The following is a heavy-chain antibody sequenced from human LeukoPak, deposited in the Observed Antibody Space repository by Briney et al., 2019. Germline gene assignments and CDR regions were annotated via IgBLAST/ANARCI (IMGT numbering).Heavy chain of an antibody. J-gene: IGHJ4*02. CDR2: INHSGST. V-gene: IGHV4-34*01. CDR3: AGPGAGDLDY. D-gene: IGHD3-10*01. CDR1: GGSFGAYY. Sequence: SETLSLSCAVYGGSFGAYYWSRIRQPPGKGLEWIGEINHSGSTNYNPSLKSRVTISVDTSKNHFSLKLSSVTAADTAVYYCAGPGAGDLDYWGQGTLVTVSS.